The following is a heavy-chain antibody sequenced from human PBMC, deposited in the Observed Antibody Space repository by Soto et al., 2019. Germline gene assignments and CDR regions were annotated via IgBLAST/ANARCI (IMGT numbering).Heavy chain of an antibody. Sequence: TLSLTCTVSGGSISSGDYYWSWIRQPPGKGLEWIGYIYYSGSTYYNPSLKSRVTISVDTSKNQFSLKLSSVTAADTAVYYCANTQGYCSGGSCYDPWFDPWGQGTLATVSS. CDR1: GGSISSGDYY. J-gene: IGHJ5*02. D-gene: IGHD2-15*01. V-gene: IGHV4-30-4*01. CDR3: ANTQGYCSGGSCYDPWFDP. CDR2: IYYSGST.